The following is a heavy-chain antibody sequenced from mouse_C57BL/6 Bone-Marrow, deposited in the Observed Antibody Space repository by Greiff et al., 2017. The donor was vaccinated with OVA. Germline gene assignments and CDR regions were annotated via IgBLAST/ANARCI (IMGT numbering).Heavy chain of an antibody. V-gene: IGHV1-64*01. D-gene: IGHD4-1*01. CDR2: INPSSGST. J-gene: IGHJ3*01. Sequence: VQLQQPGAELVKPGASVKLSCKASGYTFTSYWMHWVKQRPGQGLEWIGKINPSSGSTNYNEKFKSKATLTVDKSSSTAYMQLSSLTSEDSAVYYCAGWDGSWFAYWGKGTLVTVSA. CDR3: AGWDGSWFAY. CDR1: GYTFTSYW.